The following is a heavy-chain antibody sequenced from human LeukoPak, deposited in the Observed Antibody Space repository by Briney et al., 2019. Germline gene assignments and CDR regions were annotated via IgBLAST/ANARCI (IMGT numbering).Heavy chain of an antibody. J-gene: IGHJ4*02. CDR2: ISWNGGSI. D-gene: IGHD6-13*01. V-gene: IGHV3-9*01. CDR3: AKDMRYSSSWYVFDY. Sequence: GRSLRLSCAASGFTFDDYAMHWVRQAPGKGLEWVSGISWNGGSIGYADSVKGRFTISRDNAKSSLYLQMNSLRAEDTALYYCAKDMRYSSSWYVFDYWGQGTLVTVSS. CDR1: GFTFDDYA.